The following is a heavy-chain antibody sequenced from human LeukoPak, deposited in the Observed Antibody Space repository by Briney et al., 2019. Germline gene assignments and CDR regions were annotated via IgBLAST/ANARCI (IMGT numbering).Heavy chain of an antibody. J-gene: IGHJ4*02. CDR2: IYYSGST. Sequence: AGTLTLTCTASGGTFSSCSYYWGWIRQPPGKGLVGVGSIYYSGSTYYNPSLKRRVTISVDTSKNQLCLKMSSVTAAHTAVYYCAGYSISWYVDYWGQGTLVTVSS. D-gene: IGHD6-13*01. CDR3: AGYSISWYVDY. CDR1: GGTFSSCSYY. V-gene: IGHV4-39*01.